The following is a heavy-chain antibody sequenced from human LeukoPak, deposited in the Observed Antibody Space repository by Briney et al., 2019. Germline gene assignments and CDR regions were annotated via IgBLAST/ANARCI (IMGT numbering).Heavy chain of an antibody. D-gene: IGHD6-6*01. Sequence: GASVKVSCKASGGTFSSYAISWVRQAPGQGLEWMGGIIPIFGTANYAQKFQGRVTITADESTSTAYMELSSLRSEDTAVYYCAHSSYSSSSPFDYWGQGTLVTVSS. J-gene: IGHJ4*02. CDR1: GGTFSSYA. V-gene: IGHV1-69*13. CDR2: IIPIFGTA. CDR3: AHSSYSSSSPFDY.